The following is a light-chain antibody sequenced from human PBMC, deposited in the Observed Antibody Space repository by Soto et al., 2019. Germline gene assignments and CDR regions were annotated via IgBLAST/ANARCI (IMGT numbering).Light chain of an antibody. CDR2: GAS. Sequence: DIQMTQSPSTLSASVGDIFSSTCRSSQSITNWLAWYQQKPGKAPKLLIYGASTLESGVPSRFSGSGSGTEFTLTISSLQSDDFATYYCQQYSSYWTFGQGTKVDIK. CDR1: QSITNW. J-gene: IGKJ1*01. CDR3: QQYSSYWT. V-gene: IGKV1-5*01.